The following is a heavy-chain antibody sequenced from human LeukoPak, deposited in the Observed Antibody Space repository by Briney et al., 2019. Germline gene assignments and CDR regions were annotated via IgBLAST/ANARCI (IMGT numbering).Heavy chain of an antibody. J-gene: IGHJ3*02. Sequence: GGSLRLSCAGSGFSFNNYTMNWVRQTPGKGFEWVSSISSGSTYYYYGDSVKGRFTISRDNAKNALYLQMNRLRAEDTALYYCAKISVVVAGNNAFDIWGQGTMVTVSS. CDR1: GFSFNNYT. D-gene: IGHD2-15*01. CDR2: ISSGSTYY. V-gene: IGHV3-21*04. CDR3: AKISVVVAGNNAFDI.